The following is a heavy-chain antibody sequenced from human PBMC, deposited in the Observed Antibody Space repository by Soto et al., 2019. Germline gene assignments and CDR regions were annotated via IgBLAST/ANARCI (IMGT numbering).Heavy chain of an antibody. CDR1: GYSFTRNY. J-gene: IGHJ4*02. CDR2: INPSGGST. D-gene: IGHD6-19*01. Sequence: VASVKVSCKASGYSFTRNYMHWVRQAPGQGLEWMGIINPSGGSTNYAQKFQGRVTMTRDTSTSTVYMELSSLRSEDTAVYYCARDHSSGWYDYWGQGTLVTVSS. CDR3: ARDHSSGWYDY. V-gene: IGHV1-46*01.